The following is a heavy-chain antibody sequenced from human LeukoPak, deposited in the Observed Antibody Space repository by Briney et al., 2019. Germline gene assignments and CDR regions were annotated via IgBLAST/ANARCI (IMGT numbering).Heavy chain of an antibody. CDR3: ARVEGSGSYPFDY. J-gene: IGHJ4*02. CDR1: GYTFTNYG. CDR2: INPNSGGT. Sequence: ASVKVSCKASGYTFTNYGISWVRQAPGQGLEWMGWINPNSGGTNYAQKFQGRVTMTRDTSISTAYMELSRLRSDDTAVYYCARVEGSGSYPFDYWGQGTLVTVSS. V-gene: IGHV1-2*02. D-gene: IGHD3-10*01.